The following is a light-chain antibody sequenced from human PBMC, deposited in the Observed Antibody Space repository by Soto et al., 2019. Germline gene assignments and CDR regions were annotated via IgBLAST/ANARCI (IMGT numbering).Light chain of an antibody. CDR2: WAS. CDR1: QSVLYSSNNKNY. J-gene: IGKJ4*01. V-gene: IGKV4-1*01. CDR3: QQYYGSPRA. Sequence: DIVMTQSPDSLAVSLGERATINFKSSQSVLYSSNNKNYLAWYQQKPGQPPKLLIYWASTRESGVPDRFTGSGSGTDFTLTISSLQAEDVAVYYCQQYYGSPRAFGGGTKVDIK.